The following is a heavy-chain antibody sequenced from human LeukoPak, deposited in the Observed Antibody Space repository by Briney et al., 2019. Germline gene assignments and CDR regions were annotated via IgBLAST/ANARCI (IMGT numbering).Heavy chain of an antibody. J-gene: IGHJ4*02. CDR3: ARVQGIAAAGLIDY. CDR2: IYYSGST. D-gene: IGHD6-13*01. V-gene: IGHV4-59*13. CDR1: GGSISSYY. Sequence: SETLSLTCTVSGGSISSYYWSWIRQPPGKGLEWIGYIYYSGSTNYNPSLKSRVTISVDTSKNQFSLKLSSVTAADTAVYYCARVQGIAAAGLIDYWGQGTLVTVSS.